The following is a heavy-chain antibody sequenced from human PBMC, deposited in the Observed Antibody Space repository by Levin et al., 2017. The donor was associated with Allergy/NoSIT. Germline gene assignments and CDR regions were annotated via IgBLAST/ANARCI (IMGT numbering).Heavy chain of an antibody. J-gene: IGHJ4*02. Sequence: TSSETLSLTCTVSGGSISTSFYFWGWIRQSPGTGLEWIGSISYGGTTYYNPSLQNRVTMSVDTSGNQFSLRLNSATAADTALYFCARMETVGAHFDSWGQGTLVSVSS. CDR1: GGSISTSFYF. D-gene: IGHD1-26*01. V-gene: IGHV4-39*07. CDR2: ISYGGTT. CDR3: ARMETVGAHFDS.